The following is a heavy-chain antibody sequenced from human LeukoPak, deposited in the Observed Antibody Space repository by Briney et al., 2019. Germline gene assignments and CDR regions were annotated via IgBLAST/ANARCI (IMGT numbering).Heavy chain of an antibody. D-gene: IGHD4-11*01. V-gene: IGHV3-74*01. CDR3: ARVGDSNYGLDY. Sequence: PGGSLRLSCAASGFTFSSYWMHWVRQAPGKGLVWVSRINSDGGSTSYADSVKGRFTISRDNAKNTLYLQMNSLRAEDTAVYYCARVGDSNYGLDYWGQGTLVTVSS. CDR2: INSDGGST. J-gene: IGHJ4*02. CDR1: GFTFSSYW.